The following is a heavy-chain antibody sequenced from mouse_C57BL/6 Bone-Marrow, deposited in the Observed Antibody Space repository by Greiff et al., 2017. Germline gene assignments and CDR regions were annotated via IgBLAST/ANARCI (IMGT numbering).Heavy chain of an antibody. CDR2: IYPGSGST. Sequence: VQLQQPGAELVKPGASVKMSCKASGYTFTSYWITWVKQRPGQGLEWIGDIYPGSGSTNYNEKFTSKATLTVDTSSSTAYMQLSSLTSEDSAVYYCARERPYYAMDYWGQGTSVTVSS. J-gene: IGHJ4*01. CDR1: GYTFTSYW. V-gene: IGHV1-55*01. CDR3: ARERPYYAMDY.